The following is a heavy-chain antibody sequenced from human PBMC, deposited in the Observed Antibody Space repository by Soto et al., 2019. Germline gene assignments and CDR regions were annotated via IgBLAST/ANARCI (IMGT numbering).Heavy chain of an antibody. V-gene: IGHV2-5*01. D-gene: IGHD3-16*01. CDR2: MYWNDEK. Sequence: YCPTLVNPTQTLTLTCTFSGFSLSTSGVGVGWIRQPPGKALEWLAMMYWNDEKRYSPSLNSRLTVTRDTSRNQVVLTMTNMDPVDKATYYCALSPKVYDYVWGAIDYWGQGTLVTVSS. J-gene: IGHJ4*02. CDR1: GFSLSTSGVG. CDR3: ALSPKVYDYVWGAIDY.